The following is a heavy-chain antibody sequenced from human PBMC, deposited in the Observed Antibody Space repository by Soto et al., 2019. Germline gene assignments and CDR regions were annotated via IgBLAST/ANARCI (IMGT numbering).Heavy chain of an antibody. J-gene: IGHJ5*02. CDR2: TYYRSKWYN. D-gene: IGHD6-6*01. CDR3: ARGEQLVPNNWFDP. Sequence: SHTLSLTCAISGERVSSNRAAWNWIRQSPSRGLEWLGRTYYRSKWYNDYALSVKSRITINPDTSKNQFSLQLNSVTPEDTAVYYCARGEQLVPNNWFDPWGQGTLVTAPQ. CDR1: GERVSSNRAA. V-gene: IGHV6-1*01.